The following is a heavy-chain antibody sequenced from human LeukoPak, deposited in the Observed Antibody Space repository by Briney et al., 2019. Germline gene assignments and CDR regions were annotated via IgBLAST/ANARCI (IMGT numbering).Heavy chain of an antibody. CDR3: ARDRGYSYGALFDY. Sequence: TLSLTCTVSGGSISSGSYYWSWIRQPAGKGLEWIGRIYTSGSTNYNPSLKSRVTISVDTSKNQFSMKLSSVTAADTAVYYCARDRGYSYGALFDYWGQGTLVTVSS. D-gene: IGHD5-18*01. CDR1: GGSISSGSYY. J-gene: IGHJ4*02. V-gene: IGHV4-61*02. CDR2: IYTSGST.